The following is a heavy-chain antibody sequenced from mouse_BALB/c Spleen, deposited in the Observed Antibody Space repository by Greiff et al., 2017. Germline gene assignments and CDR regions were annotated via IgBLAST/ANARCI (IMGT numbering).Heavy chain of an antibody. D-gene: IGHD1-2*01. Sequence: EVQLVESGGDLVKPGGSLKLSCAASGFTFSSYGMSWVRQTPDKRLEWVATISSGGSYTYYPDSVKGRFTISRDNAKNTLYLQMSSLKSEDTAMYYCASGYYYGYDYWGQGTTLTVSS. CDR3: ASGYYYGYDY. J-gene: IGHJ2*01. CDR2: ISSGGSYT. V-gene: IGHV5-6*01. CDR1: GFTFSSYG.